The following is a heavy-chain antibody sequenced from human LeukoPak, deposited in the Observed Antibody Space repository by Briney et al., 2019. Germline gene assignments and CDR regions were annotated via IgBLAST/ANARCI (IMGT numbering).Heavy chain of an antibody. J-gene: IGHJ4*02. Sequence: PSETLSLTCAVYGGSFSGYYWSWIRQPPGKGLEWIGEINHSGSTNYNPSLKSRVTISVDTSKNQFSLKLSSVTAADTAVYYCARETTTYYDFWSGYLDYWGQGTLVTVSS. CDR2: INHSGST. D-gene: IGHD3-3*01. V-gene: IGHV4-34*01. CDR3: ARETTTYYDFWSGYLDY. CDR1: GGSFSGYY.